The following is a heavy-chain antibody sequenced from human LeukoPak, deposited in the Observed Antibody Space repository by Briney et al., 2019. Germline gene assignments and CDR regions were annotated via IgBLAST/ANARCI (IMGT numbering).Heavy chain of an antibody. CDR1: TGSLSSGTSY. J-gene: IGHJ3*02. D-gene: IGHD3-22*01. CDR3: ARAPRVTMIIVTPGAFDM. Sequence: SETLSLTCTVSTGSLSSGTSYSSWIRQPPGKGLEWIGYMYYNGSTNYNPSLKSRVTISVDTSKKRFSLKLSSVTAADTAMYYCARAPRVTMIIVTPGAFDMWGQGTMVTVSS. V-gene: IGHV4-61*01. CDR2: MYYNGST.